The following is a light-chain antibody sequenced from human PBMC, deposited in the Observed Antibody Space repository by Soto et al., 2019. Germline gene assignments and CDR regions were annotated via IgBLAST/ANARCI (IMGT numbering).Light chain of an antibody. CDR3: QHVNIYSEA. V-gene: IGKV1-5*03. J-gene: IGKJ1*01. Sequence: DIQMTQSPSTLSASVGDRVTITCRASQTISSWLAWYQQKPGKAPKLLIYKASTLKSGVPSRFSGSGSGTEFTLTISSLQPDDFAIYYCQHVNIYSEAFGQGTKV. CDR1: QTISSW. CDR2: KAS.